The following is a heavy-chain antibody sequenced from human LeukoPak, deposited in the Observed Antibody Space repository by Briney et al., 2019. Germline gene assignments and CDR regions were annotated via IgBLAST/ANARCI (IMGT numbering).Heavy chain of an antibody. V-gene: IGHV3-15*01. D-gene: IGHD1-1*01. CDR2: IKSKPDGGTT. CDR1: GFTFSNAR. CDR3: TWNDYGDY. Sequence: GSLRLSCAASGFTFSNARMSWVRQAPGKGLEWVGRIKSKPDGGTTGYAAPVKGRFSISRDDSKNTLYLQMNSLRTEDTAVYYCTWNDYGDYWGQGTLVTVSS. J-gene: IGHJ4*02.